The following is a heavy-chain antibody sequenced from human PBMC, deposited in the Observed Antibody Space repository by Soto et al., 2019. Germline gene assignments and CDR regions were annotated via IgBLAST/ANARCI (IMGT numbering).Heavy chain of an antibody. CDR1: GGTFSSYT. CDR2: IIPILGIA. D-gene: IGHD4-17*01. V-gene: IGHV1-69*04. J-gene: IGHJ4*02. Sequence: SVKVFCKASGGTFSSYTISWVRQTPGQGLEWMGRIIPILGIANYAQKFQGRVTITADKSTSTAYMELSSLKSEDTAVYYCAREVDDYGDFTLGYWGQGTLVTVSS. CDR3: AREVDDYGDFTLGY.